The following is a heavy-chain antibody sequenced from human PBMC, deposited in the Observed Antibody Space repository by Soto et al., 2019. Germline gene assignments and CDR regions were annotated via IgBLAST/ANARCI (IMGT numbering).Heavy chain of an antibody. CDR2: MNPNSGNT. Sequence: ASVKVSRKGSGYTFTSYEIKWVRPATGQGLEWMGWMNPNSGNTGYAQKFQGRVTMTRNTSISTAYMELSSLRSEDTAMYYCARGLEWSWSLDPWGQGTLVTFS. CDR3: ARGLEWSWSLDP. V-gene: IGHV1-8*01. D-gene: IGHD3-3*01. CDR1: GYTFTSYE. J-gene: IGHJ5*02.